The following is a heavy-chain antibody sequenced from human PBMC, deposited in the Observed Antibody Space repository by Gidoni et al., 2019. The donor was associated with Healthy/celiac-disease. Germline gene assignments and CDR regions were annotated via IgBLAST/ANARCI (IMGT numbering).Heavy chain of an antibody. V-gene: IGHV3-48*03. CDR2: ISSSGSTI. J-gene: IGHJ3*02. CDR1: GFTFSSYE. D-gene: IGHD5-12*01. CDR3: AVATIVDAFDI. Sequence: EVQLVESGGGLVQPGASLRLSCAASGFTFSSYEMNWVRQAPGKGLEWVSYISSSGSTIYYADSVKGRFTISRDNAKNSLYLQMNSLRAEDTAVYYCAVATIVDAFDIWGQGTMVTVSS.